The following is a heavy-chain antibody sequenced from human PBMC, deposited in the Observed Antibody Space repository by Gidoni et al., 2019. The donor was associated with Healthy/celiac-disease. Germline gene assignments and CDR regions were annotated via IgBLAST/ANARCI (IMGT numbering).Heavy chain of an antibody. Sequence: EVQLLESGGGLVQPGGSLRLSCPASGFTFSCSSMSWVAQAPGQGLEWVSAISGSGGSTYYADSVKGRFTISRDNSKNTLYLQMNSLRAEDTAVYYCAKDSEGGDIVVVPAAKSVDYWGQGTLVTVSS. CDR1: GFTFSCSS. J-gene: IGHJ4*02. D-gene: IGHD2-2*01. V-gene: IGHV3-23*01. CDR3: AKDSEGGDIVVVPAAKSVDY. CDR2: ISGSGGST.